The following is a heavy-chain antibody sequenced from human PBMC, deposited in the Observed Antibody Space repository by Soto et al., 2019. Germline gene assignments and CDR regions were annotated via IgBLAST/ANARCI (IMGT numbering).Heavy chain of an antibody. J-gene: IGHJ4*02. D-gene: IGHD4-17*01. CDR1: GGTFSSYA. V-gene: IGHV1-69*12. CDR2: LIPIFGTA. Sequence: QVQLVQSGAEVKKPGSSVKVSCKASGGTFSSYAISWVRQAPGQGLEWMGGLIPIFGTANYAQKFQGRVQTTADESTSPAYMELSSLRSEDAAVYYCARGRDYGDRASRFAYWGQGTLVTVSS. CDR3: ARGRDYGDRASRFAY.